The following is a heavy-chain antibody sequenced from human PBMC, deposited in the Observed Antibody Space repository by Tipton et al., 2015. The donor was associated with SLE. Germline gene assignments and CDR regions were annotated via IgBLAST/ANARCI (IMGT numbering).Heavy chain of an antibody. V-gene: IGHV4-31*03. J-gene: IGHJ5*02. D-gene: IGHD1-1*01. CDR2: IYYSGST. CDR1: GGSISSGGYY. Sequence: TLSLTCTVSGGSISSGGYYWSWIRQHPGKGLEWIGYIYYSGSTYYNPSLKSRVTISVDTSKNQFSLKLSSVTAADTAVYYCARVRFNGNWEQGNRWFDPWSRGTLVTVSS. CDR3: ARVRFNGNWEQGNRWFDP.